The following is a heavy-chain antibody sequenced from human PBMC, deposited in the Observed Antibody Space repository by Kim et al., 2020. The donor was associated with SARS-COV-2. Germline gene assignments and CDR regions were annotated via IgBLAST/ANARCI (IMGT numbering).Heavy chain of an antibody. CDR2: ITSDGSST. J-gene: IGHJ6*02. Sequence: GGSLRLSCAASGFTFSSYWMQWVRQAPGKGLVWVSDITSDGSSTNYADSVKGRFTISRDNAKNTLYLQMNSLRAEDTAVYYCARESHYAMVVWGQGTTVTVSS. V-gene: IGHV3-74*01. CDR1: GFTFSSYW. CDR3: ARESHYAMVV.